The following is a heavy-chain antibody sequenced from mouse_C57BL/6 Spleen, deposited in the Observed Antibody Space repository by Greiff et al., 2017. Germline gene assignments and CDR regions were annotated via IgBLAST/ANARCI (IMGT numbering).Heavy chain of an antibody. CDR3: ARGDYYGSLYFDY. J-gene: IGHJ2*01. Sequence: EVKLQESGPGLVKPSQSLSLTCSVTGYSITSGYYWNWLRQFPGNKLEWMGYISYDGSHNYNPSLKNRISITRDTSKNQFFLKLNSVTTEDTATYYCARGDYYGSLYFDYWGQGTTLTVSS. CDR1: GYSITSGYY. D-gene: IGHD1-1*01. CDR2: ISYDGSH. V-gene: IGHV3-6*01.